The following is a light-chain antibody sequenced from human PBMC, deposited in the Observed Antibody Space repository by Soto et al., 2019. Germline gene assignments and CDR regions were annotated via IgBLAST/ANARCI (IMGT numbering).Light chain of an antibody. Sequence: EIVLTQSPGTLSLSPGERATLSCRASQSVSSSYLAWYQQKPGQAPRLLISGASSRATGIPDRFSGGGSGIDVTLTISRLEPEDFALYYCHQYGYSPRTFGQGTKLEIK. CDR3: HQYGYSPRT. J-gene: IGKJ2*01. CDR1: QSVSSSY. CDR2: GAS. V-gene: IGKV3-20*01.